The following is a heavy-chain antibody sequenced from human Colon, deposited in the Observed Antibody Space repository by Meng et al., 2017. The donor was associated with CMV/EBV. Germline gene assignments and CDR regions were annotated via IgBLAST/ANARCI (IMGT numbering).Heavy chain of an antibody. D-gene: IGHD5-12*01. CDR3: ARGILATVDY. J-gene: IGHJ4*02. V-gene: IGHV7-4-1*02. CDR1: GYTFSTYA. CDR2: INTNTGNP. Sequence: SCKASGYTFSTYAITWVRQAPGQGLEWMGWINTNTGNPTYAQGFTGRFVFSLDTSVSTAYLQINSLKAEDTAVYYCARGILATVDYWGQGTLVTVSS.